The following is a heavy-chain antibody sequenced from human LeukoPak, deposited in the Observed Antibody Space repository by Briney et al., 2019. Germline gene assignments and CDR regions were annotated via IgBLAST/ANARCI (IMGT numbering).Heavy chain of an antibody. Sequence: GASVTVSCTASGYTFTGYYMHWVRQAPGQGLEWMGWINPNSGGTNYAQTFQGRVTMTRETSISTAYMELSRLSSDDTAVYYCARDHSGSYGVTLYYFDYWGQGTLVTVSS. CDR1: GYTFTGYY. V-gene: IGHV1-2*02. J-gene: IGHJ4*02. CDR2: INPNSGGT. D-gene: IGHD1-26*01. CDR3: ARDHSGSYGVTLYYFDY.